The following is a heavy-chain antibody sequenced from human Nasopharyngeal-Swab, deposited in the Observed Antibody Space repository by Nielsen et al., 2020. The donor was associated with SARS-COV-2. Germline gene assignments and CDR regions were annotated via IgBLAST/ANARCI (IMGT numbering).Heavy chain of an antibody. D-gene: IGHD4-17*01. CDR3: ARDDYGDHGYFGH. J-gene: IGHJ4*02. CDR2: INPHSRGT. V-gene: IGHV1-2*02. Sequence: WVRQAPGQGLEWMGWINPHSRGTKYAQKFQGRVTMTSDTSINTAYMELRRLRSDDTAVYYCARDDYGDHGYFGHWGQGTLVTVSS.